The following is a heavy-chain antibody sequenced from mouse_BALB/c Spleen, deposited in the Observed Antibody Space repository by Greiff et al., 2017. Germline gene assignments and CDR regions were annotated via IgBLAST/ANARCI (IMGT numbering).Heavy chain of an antibody. V-gene: IGHV5-17*02. CDR2: ISSGSSTI. CDR1: GFTFSSFG. CDR3: ARGDRYDVFAY. Sequence: EVQLVESGGGLVQPGGSRKLSCAASGFTFSSFGMHWVRQAPEKGLEWVAYISSGSSTIYYADTVKGRFTISRDNPKNTLFLQMTSLRSEDTAMYYCARGDRYDVFAYWGQGTLVTVSA. J-gene: IGHJ3*01. D-gene: IGHD2-14*01.